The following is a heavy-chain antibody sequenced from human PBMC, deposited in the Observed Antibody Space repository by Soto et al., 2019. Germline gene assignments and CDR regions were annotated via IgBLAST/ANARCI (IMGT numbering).Heavy chain of an antibody. J-gene: IGHJ6*02. V-gene: IGHV4-59*08. CDR3: ARWDYQTYYYYYGMDV. D-gene: IGHD2-2*01. CDR1: GGSISSYY. CDR2: IYYSGST. Sequence: PSETLSLTCTVSGGSISSYYWSWIRQPPGKGLEWIGYIYYSGSTNYNPSLKSRVTISVDTSKNQFSLKLSSVTAADTAVYYCARWDYQTYYYYYGMDVWGQGTTVPVSS.